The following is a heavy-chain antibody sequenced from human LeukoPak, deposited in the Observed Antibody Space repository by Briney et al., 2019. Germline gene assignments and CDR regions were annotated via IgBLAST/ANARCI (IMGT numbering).Heavy chain of an antibody. D-gene: IGHD2-21*02. J-gene: IGHJ4*02. CDR3: ARTSVVTAMPFDY. CDR2: IYYSGST. Sequence: SETLSLTCTVSGITISNNYWSWIRQPPGKGLEWIGYIYYSGSTDYNPSLKSRVTISLDTSKNQFSLKLTSVTAADTAVYYCARTSVVTAMPFDYWGQGTLVTVSS. CDR1: GITISNNY. V-gene: IGHV4-59*01.